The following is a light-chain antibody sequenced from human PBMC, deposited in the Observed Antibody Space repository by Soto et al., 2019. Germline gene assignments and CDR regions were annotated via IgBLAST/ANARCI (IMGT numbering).Light chain of an antibody. Sequence: EIVMTQSPATLSVSPGGRATLSCRASQSISDTLAWYQQKPGQAPRLLIHGASTRATGFPARFSGSGSGTDFTLTISSLEPEDFAVYYCQQRNIWPPVTFGQGTRLEIK. V-gene: IGKV3-15*01. CDR3: QQRNIWPPVT. CDR2: GAS. CDR1: QSISDT. J-gene: IGKJ5*01.